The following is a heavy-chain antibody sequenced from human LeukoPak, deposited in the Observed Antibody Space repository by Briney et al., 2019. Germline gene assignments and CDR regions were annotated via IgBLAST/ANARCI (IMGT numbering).Heavy chain of an antibody. V-gene: IGHV4-39*01. CDR3: TCGSYSRADY. D-gene: IGHD3-22*01. CDR2: IYYSGHT. Sequence: SDTLSLTCNLSGVSHNSSSYLWRWLRQPAGKGLEWFGNIYYSGHTYYNPSLKTRATISVDTSKNQFSLKLISVTAADTAVYFFTCGSYSRADYWGQGTLVTVSS. CDR1: GVSHNSSSYL. J-gene: IGHJ4*02.